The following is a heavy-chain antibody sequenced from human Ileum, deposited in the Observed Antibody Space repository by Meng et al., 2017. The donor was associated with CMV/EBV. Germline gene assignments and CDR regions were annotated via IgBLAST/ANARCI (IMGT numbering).Heavy chain of an antibody. Sequence: FTGDYMHWVRQAPGQGIEWMGWINLNNGDTHYAERFQGRITMTRDTSITTAYMDLSRLRSDDTAIYYCARHPPGQYCSSYRCRAPDYWGQGTLVTVSS. J-gene: IGHJ4*02. CDR3: ARHPPGQYCSSYRCRAPDY. CDR1: FTGDY. CDR2: INLNNGDT. V-gene: IGHV1-2*02. D-gene: IGHD2-15*01.